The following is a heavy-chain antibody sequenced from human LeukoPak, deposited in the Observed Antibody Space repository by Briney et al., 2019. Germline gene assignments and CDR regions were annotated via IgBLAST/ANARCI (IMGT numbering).Heavy chain of an antibody. J-gene: IGHJ6*03. CDR2: IYYSGST. D-gene: IGHD3-9*01. CDR3: AREYYDILTGPYYYYYYMDV. Sequence: SETLSLTCTVSGGSISSSSYYWGWIRQPPGKGLEWIGSIYYSGSTYYNPSLKSRVTISVDKSKNQFSLKLSSVTAADTAVYYCAREYYDILTGPYYYYYYMDVWGKGTTVTVSS. CDR1: GGSISSSSYY. V-gene: IGHV4-39*07.